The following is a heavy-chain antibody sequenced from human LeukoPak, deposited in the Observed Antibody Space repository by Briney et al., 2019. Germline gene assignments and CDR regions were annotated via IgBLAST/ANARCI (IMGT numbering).Heavy chain of an antibody. CDR1: GFTFSNYA. D-gene: IGHD3-3*01. Sequence: PGGSLRLSCAASGFTFSNYAMSWVRQAPGKGLEWVSVISASGAPIYYADSVKGRFTISRDNSWNTLNLQMNGLTAEDTAVYFCAKGSLRYDPYYFGMDVWGQGTTVIVS. V-gene: IGHV3-23*01. CDR2: ISASGAPI. CDR3: AKGSLRYDPYYFGMDV. J-gene: IGHJ6*02.